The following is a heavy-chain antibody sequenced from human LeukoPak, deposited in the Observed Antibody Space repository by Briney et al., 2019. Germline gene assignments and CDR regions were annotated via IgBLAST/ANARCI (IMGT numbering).Heavy chain of an antibody. CDR3: ATLPYDSSGYFAV. V-gene: IGHV3-21*01. J-gene: IGHJ6*02. Sequence: GGSLRLSCAASGFTFSSYSMNWVRQAPGKGLEWVSSISSSSSYIYYADSVKGRFTVSRDNAKNSLYLQMNSLRAEDTAVYYCATLPYDSSGYFAVWGQGTTVTVSS. CDR2: ISSSSSYI. CDR1: GFTFSSYS. D-gene: IGHD3-22*01.